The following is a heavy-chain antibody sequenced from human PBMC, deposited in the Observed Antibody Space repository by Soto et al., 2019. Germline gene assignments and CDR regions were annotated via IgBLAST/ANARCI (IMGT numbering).Heavy chain of an antibody. D-gene: IGHD3-10*01. J-gene: IGHJ5*02. Sequence: SQPLSLTCASSGDRVSRHSAAWNWIRQSPSVGLEWLGRTYYRSRFFSDYAESVKSRIIINPDTSKNQFSLQLKSVTPEDTAVYYCVRDRYSSSGWLEPWGQGNPVTVSA. CDR2: TYYRSRFFS. V-gene: IGHV6-1*01. CDR1: GDRVSRHSAA. CDR3: VRDRYSSSGWLEP.